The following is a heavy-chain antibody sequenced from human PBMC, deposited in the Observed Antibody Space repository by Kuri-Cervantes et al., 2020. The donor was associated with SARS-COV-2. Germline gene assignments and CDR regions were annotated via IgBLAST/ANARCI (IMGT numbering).Heavy chain of an antibody. CDR3: ARKIGGGYCSGGSCWGMDV. Sequence: SVQVSCKASGGTFSSYAISWVRQAPGQGLEWMGGIIPIFGTANYAQKFQGRVTITADKSTSTAYMELSSLRSEDTAVYYCARKIGGGYCSGGSCWGMDVWGQGTTVTVSS. D-gene: IGHD2-15*01. V-gene: IGHV1-69*06. CDR2: IIPIFGTA. CDR1: GGTFSSYA. J-gene: IGHJ6*02.